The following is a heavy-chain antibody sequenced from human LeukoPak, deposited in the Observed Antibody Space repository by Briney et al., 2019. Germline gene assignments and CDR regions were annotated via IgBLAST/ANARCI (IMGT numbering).Heavy chain of an antibody. V-gene: IGHV4-38-2*02. D-gene: IGHD6-6*01. Sequence: SETLSLTCTVSGYSISSGYYWGWIRQPPGKGLEWIGSIYHSGSTYYNPSLKSRVTISVDTSKNQFSLKLSSVTAADTAVYYCARDRRGIAARQSWFDPWGQGTLVTVSS. CDR2: IYHSGST. CDR1: GYSISSGYY. CDR3: ARDRRGIAARQSWFDP. J-gene: IGHJ5*02.